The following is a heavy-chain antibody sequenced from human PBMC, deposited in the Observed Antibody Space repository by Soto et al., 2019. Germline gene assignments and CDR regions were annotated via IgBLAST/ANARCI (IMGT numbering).Heavy chain of an antibody. CDR1: GGTFSRYT. J-gene: IGHJ6*02. V-gene: IGHV1-69*08. CDR2: MIPIFGIT. CDR3: AREDRDRETGLVPAAIDGMDV. D-gene: IGHD2-2*01. Sequence: QVQLVQSGAEVKKPGSSVKVSCKASGGTFSRYTMTWGRQAPGHGLEWMGRMIPIFGITTYEQKFQGRVTITADESTSPAYMELSSLRSEDTAVYYCAREDRDRETGLVPAAIDGMDVWGQGTTVTVSS.